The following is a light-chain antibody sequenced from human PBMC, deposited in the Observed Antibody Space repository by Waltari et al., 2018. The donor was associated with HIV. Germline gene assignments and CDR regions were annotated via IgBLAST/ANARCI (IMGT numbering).Light chain of an antibody. CDR2: DAS. V-gene: IGKV3-11*01. CDR3: QQRSNWPT. J-gene: IGKJ4*01. Sequence: IVLPQSPATLSFSPGERATLSCRASQSVSSYLAWYQQKPGQAPRLLIYDASNRATGIPARFSGSGSGTDFTLTISSLEPEDFAVYYCQQRSNWPTFGGGTKVEIK. CDR1: QSVSSY.